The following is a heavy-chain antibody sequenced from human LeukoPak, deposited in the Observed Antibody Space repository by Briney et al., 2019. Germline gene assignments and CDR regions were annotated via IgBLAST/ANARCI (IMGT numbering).Heavy chain of an antibody. CDR3: AKQRYYDFWNSRNWFDP. V-gene: IGHV1-46*01. CDR2: INPSGGST. D-gene: IGHD3-3*01. J-gene: IGHJ5*02. CDR1: GYTFTSYY. Sequence: GASVKVSCKASGYTFTSYYMHWVRQAPGQVLEWMGIINPSGGSTSYAQKFQGRVTMTRDMSTSTVYMELSSLRSEDTAVYYCAKQRYYDFWNSRNWFDPWGQGTLVTVSS.